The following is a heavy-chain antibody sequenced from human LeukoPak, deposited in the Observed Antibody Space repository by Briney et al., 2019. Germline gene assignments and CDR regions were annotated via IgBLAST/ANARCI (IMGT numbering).Heavy chain of an antibody. Sequence: ASVKVSSKASGYTFTGYYMHWVRQAPGQGLEWMGRINPNSGGTNYAQKFQGRVNMTRDTSISTAYMELSRLRSDDTAVYYCARGPVYCSGGSCYRSRGDYWGQGTLVTVSS. CDR2: INPNSGGT. J-gene: IGHJ4*02. CDR3: ARGPVYCSGGSCYRSRGDY. CDR1: GYTFTGYY. D-gene: IGHD2-15*01. V-gene: IGHV1-2*06.